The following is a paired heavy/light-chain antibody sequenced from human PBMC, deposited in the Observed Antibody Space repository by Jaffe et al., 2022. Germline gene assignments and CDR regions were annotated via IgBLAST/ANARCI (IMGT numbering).Light chain of an antibody. V-gene: IGKV4-1*01. CDR3: QQYYSSPWT. Sequence: DIVMTQSPDSLAVSLGERATINCKSSQNVLYSSNNKNYLSWYQQKPGQPPKLLIYWASTRESGVPDRFSGSGSGTDFTLTISSLQAEDVAVYFCQQYYSSPWTFGQGTKVEV. J-gene: IGKJ1*01. CDR1: QNVLYSSNNKNY. CDR2: WAS.
Heavy chain of an antibody. CDR3: ARQAYCLAGICNRLHYYFDT. CDR2: IFHTGTT. CDR1: GYSIRNGYY. J-gene: IGHJ4*02. Sequence: QVQLQESGPGLMKPSETLSLTCAVSGYSIRNGYYWGWIRQPPGKRLEWIGGIFHTGTTYYTPSLKSRVSISVDTSRNQFSLKLSSVTAADTAVYYCARQAYCLAGICNRLHYYFDTWGQGTLVIVSS. V-gene: IGHV4-38-2*01. D-gene: IGHD2-15*01.